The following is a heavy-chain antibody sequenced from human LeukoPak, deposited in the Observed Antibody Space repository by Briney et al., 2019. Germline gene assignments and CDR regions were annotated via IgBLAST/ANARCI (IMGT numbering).Heavy chain of an antibody. CDR2: IYYSGST. D-gene: IGHD3-10*01. CDR3: ASSPRGWGWFDP. CDR1: GGSISSYY. V-gene: IGHV4-59*01. J-gene: IGHJ5*02. Sequence: SETLSLTCTVSGGSISSYYWSWIRQPPGKGLEWIGYIYYSGSTNYNPSLKSRVTISVDTSKSQFSLKLSSVTAADTAVYYCASSPRGWGWFDPWGQGTLVTVSS.